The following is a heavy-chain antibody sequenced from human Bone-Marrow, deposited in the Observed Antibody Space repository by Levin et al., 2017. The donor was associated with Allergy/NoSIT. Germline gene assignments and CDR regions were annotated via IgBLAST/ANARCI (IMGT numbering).Heavy chain of an antibody. J-gene: IGHJ3*02. CDR3: AKDISPPGSSWYGYAFDI. V-gene: IGHV3-9*01. Sequence: GGSLRLSCTGSGFTFDDCGMHWVRQPPGKGPEWVSGSNWNGGSIGYADSVKGRFTISRDNAKNSMYLQMTSLRPEDTALYYCAKDISPPGSSWYGYAFDIWGQGTMVTVSS. CDR1: GFTFDDCG. D-gene: IGHD6-13*01. CDR2: SNWNGGSI.